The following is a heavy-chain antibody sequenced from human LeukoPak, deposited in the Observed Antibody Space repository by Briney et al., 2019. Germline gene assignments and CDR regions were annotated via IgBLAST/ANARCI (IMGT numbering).Heavy chain of an antibody. J-gene: IGHJ4*02. CDR3: AIVGNVWLGELPA. D-gene: IGHD3-10*01. V-gene: IGHV1-8*01. Sequence: ASVKVSCKASGYTFTSYDINWVRQATGQGLEWMGWMNPNSGNTGYAQKFQGRVSMTRNTSVSTAYMELSSLRSEDTAVYYCAIVGNVWLGELPAWGQGTLVTVSS. CDR2: MNPNSGNT. CDR1: GYTFTSYD.